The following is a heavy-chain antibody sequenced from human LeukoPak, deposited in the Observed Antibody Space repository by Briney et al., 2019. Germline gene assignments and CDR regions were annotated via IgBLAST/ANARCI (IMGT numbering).Heavy chain of an antibody. V-gene: IGHV1-18*01. J-gene: IGHJ4*02. CDR3: ARLYRTVVRFEATLDS. D-gene: IGHD2-8*01. Sequence: ASVNVSCKTSGYIFSKFRISWVRQAPGQGLEWMGWISADNGDTNYAQKFQDRVTMTTDTSTNTAYMELESLMSGDTAVDYCARLYRTVVRFEATLDSWGQGTLVTVSS. CDR1: GYIFSKFR. CDR2: ISADNGDT.